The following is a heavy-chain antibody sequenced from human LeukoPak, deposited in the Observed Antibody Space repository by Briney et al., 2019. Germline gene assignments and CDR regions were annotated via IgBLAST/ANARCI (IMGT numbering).Heavy chain of an antibody. Sequence: SGGSLRLSCAASGFTFSNLWMSWVRQAPGKGLGWLGRVKSKSDGGTIDYAAPVKGRFIVSRDDSKATVYLQMNSLKMDDTAVYYCTSLSFHWGRGTLVTVSS. J-gene: IGHJ4*02. V-gene: IGHV3-15*01. CDR3: TSLSFH. D-gene: IGHD2-21*01. CDR2: VKSKSDGGTI. CDR1: GFTFSNLW.